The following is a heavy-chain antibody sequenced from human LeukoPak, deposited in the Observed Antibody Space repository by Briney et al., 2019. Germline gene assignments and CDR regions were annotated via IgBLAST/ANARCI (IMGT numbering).Heavy chain of an antibody. CDR1: GFTFSSYW. CDR2: INSDGSST. J-gene: IGHJ4*02. D-gene: IGHD5-18*01. V-gene: IGHV3-74*01. CDR3: ARSRFVDTPEDY. Sequence: PGGSLRLSCAASGFTFSSYWMHWVRQAPGKGLVWISRINSDGSSTSCADSAKGRFTISRDNAKNTLYLQMNSLRAEDTAVYYCARSRFVDTPEDYWGQGTLVTVSS.